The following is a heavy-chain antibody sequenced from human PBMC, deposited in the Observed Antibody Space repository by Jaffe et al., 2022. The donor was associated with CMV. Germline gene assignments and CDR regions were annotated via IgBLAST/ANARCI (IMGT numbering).Heavy chain of an antibody. Sequence: QVQLVESGGGVVQPGRSLRLSCAASGFTFSSYGMHWVRQAPGKGLEWVAVIWYDGSNKYYADSVKGRFTISRDNSKNTLYLQMNSLRAEDTAVYYCARDNRYGELYYYYGMDVWGQGTTVTVSS. V-gene: IGHV3-33*01. D-gene: IGHD4-17*01. J-gene: IGHJ6*02. CDR2: IWYDGSNK. CDR3: ARDNRYGELYYYYGMDV. CDR1: GFTFSSYG.